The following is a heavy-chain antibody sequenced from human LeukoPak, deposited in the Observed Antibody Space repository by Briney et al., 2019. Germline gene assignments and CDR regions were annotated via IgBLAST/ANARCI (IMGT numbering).Heavy chain of an antibody. Sequence: GASVKVSCTASGGTFSSYAISWVRQAPGQGLEWMGGIIPIFGTANYAQKFQGRVTITADKSTSTAYMELSSLRSEDTAVYYCARFAVHRRLTVAGQFGLDYWGQGTLVTVSS. J-gene: IGHJ4*02. CDR3: ARFAVHRRLTVAGQFGLDY. CDR2: IIPIFGTA. V-gene: IGHV1-69*06. CDR1: GGTFSSYA. D-gene: IGHD6-19*01.